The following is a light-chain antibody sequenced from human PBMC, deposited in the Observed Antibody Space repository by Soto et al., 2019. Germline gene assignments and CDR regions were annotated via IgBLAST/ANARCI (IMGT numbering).Light chain of an antibody. CDR3: KQSYNTPQT. J-gene: IGKJ1*01. CDR2: ATD. CDR1: QTITNY. V-gene: IGKV1-39*01. Sequence: DIQITQSPSSLSASVGDRVTITCRASQTITNYLNWYQQQSGKAQKLLIYATDTLQSGVQSRFSGSGSGTDYTLTIRSLQPEDFATYYCKQSYNTPQTFGQGTKVDIK.